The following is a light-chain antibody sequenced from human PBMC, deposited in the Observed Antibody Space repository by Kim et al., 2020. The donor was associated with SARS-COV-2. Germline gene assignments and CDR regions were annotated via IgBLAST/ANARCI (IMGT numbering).Light chain of an antibody. CDR2: GAS. V-gene: IGKV3-15*01. J-gene: IGKJ1*01. CDR3: QQYNNWPQT. CDR1: QNVSSN. Sequence: VSPGERVTLSCRASQNVSSNLAWYQQKLGQAPRLLIYGASTRATGIPARFSGSGSGTEFTLSITSLQSEDFAVYYCQQYNNWPQTFGQGTKVDIK.